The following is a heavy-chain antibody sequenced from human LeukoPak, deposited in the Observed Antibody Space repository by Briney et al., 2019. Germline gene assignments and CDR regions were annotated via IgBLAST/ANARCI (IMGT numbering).Heavy chain of an antibody. J-gene: IGHJ6*02. Sequence: PGGSLRLSCAASGFTFSSYAMSWVRQAPGKGLEWVSAISGSGGSTYYADSVKGRFTISRDNSKNTLYLQMNSLRAEDTAVYYCASPDYSNYIGNYYYGMDVWGQGTTVTVSS. CDR1: GFTFSSYA. V-gene: IGHV3-23*01. CDR3: ASPDYSNYIGNYYYGMDV. D-gene: IGHD4-11*01. CDR2: ISGSGGST.